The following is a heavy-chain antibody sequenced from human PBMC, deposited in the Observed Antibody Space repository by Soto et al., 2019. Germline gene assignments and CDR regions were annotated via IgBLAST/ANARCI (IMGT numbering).Heavy chain of an antibody. V-gene: IGHV3-73*02. J-gene: IGHJ4*02. D-gene: IGHD6-19*01. CDR3: TRPAPPAVAGTGY. CDR1: GFTFSGSA. Sequence: EVQLVESGGGLVQPGGSLKLSCAASGFTFSGSAMHWVRQAPGKGLEWVGRIRSKANSYATAYAASVKGRFTISRDDSKNTAYLQMNSLKAEDTAVYYCTRPAPPAVAGTGYWGQGTLVTVSS. CDR2: IRSKANSYAT.